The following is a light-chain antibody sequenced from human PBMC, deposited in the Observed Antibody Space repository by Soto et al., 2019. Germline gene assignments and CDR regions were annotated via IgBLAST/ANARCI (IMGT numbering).Light chain of an antibody. CDR1: SSDVGGYNY. J-gene: IGLJ1*01. CDR2: EVN. Sequence: QSALTQPPSASGSPGQSVTISCTGTSSDVGGYNYVSWYQQNPGKVPKLMIYEVNKRPSGVPDRFSGSKSGNTASLTVSGRQAEDEGDYYCTSYAGGNNVFGTGTKVTVL. V-gene: IGLV2-8*01. CDR3: TSYAGGNNV.